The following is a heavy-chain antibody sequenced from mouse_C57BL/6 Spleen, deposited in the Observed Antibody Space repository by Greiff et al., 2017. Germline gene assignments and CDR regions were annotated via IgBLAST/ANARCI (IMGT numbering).Heavy chain of an antibody. CDR3: ARTGTAWFAY. D-gene: IGHD4-1*01. CDR2: ISDGGSYT. J-gene: IGHJ3*01. V-gene: IGHV5-4*03. Sequence: EVKLMESGGGLVKPGGSLKLSCAASGFTFSSYAMSWVRQTPEKRLEWVATISDGGSYTYYPDNVKGRFTISRENAKNNLYLQMSHLKSEDTAMYYCARTGTAWFAYWGQGTLVTVSA. CDR1: GFTFSSYA.